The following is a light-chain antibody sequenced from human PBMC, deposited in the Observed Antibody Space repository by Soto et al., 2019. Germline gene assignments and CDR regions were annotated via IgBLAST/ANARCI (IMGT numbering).Light chain of an antibody. Sequence: EIVMTQSPATLSVSPGERATLSCRASQSVSSNLAWYQQKPGQAPRLLIYGASTRATGIPARFSGSGSGTDFTLTIRSLQSEEFAVYYCQQYNHWPRTFGQGTKLQIK. V-gene: IGKV3-15*01. J-gene: IGKJ2*01. CDR2: GAS. CDR3: QQYNHWPRT. CDR1: QSVSSN.